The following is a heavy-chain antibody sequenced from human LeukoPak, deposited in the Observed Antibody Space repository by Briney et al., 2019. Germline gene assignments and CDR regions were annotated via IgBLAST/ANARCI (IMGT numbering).Heavy chain of an antibody. CDR1: GGTFSSYA. J-gene: IGHJ4*02. CDR3: AASITIFGVALSY. V-gene: IGHV1-69*05. CDR2: IIPIFGTA. Sequence: SVKVSCKASGGTFSSYAISWVRQAPGQGLEWMGGIIPIFGTANYAQKFQGRVTITTDESTSTAYMELSSLRSEDTAVYYCAASITIFGVALSYWGQGTLVTVSS. D-gene: IGHD3-3*01.